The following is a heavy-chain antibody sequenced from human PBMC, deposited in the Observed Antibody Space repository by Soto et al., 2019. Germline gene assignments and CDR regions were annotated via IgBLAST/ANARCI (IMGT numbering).Heavy chain of an antibody. CDR1: GVSISSGNW. Sequence: QVKLQESGPGLATPSGTLSLTCAVSGVSISSGNWWTWVRQSPQRGLEYIGEIFHDGTANYYPSFETRVTISVDTSKNQFSLKLTSVTAADTVIYFCARLVYDTRLNYMYFDFWGQGTLVTVSS. CDR2: IFHDGTA. V-gene: IGHV4-4*02. J-gene: IGHJ4*02. D-gene: IGHD3-10*01. CDR3: ARLVYDTRLNYMYFDF.